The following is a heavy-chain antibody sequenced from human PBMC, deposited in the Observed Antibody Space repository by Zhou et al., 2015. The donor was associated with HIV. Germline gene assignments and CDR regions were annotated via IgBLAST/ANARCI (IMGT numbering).Heavy chain of an antibody. CDR2: IIPIFGTI. D-gene: IGHD2-15*01. CDR3: ARSGGPICSGANCFGGSRDYYYYYMDV. Sequence: QVQLVQSGTEVRKPGSSVKVSCKASGVTLTYYAISWVRQAPGQGLEWMGGIIPIFGTINYAQNFQGRVTITADESTSTAYMELSSLTSEDTAVFYCARSGGPICSGANCFGGSRDYYYYYMDVWGQGTTVTVSS. V-gene: IGHV1-69*01. J-gene: IGHJ6*03. CDR1: GVTLTYYA.